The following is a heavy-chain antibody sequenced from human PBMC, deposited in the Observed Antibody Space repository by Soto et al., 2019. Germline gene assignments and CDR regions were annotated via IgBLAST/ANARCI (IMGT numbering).Heavy chain of an antibody. V-gene: IGHV5-51*01. CDR2: IYPGDSDT. D-gene: IGHD2-15*01. CDR3: AIVVVVAATPRPNNWFDP. Sequence: GESLKISCKGSGYSFTSYWIGWVRQMPGKGLEWMGIIYPGDSDTRYSPSFQGQVTISADKSISTAYLQWSSLKASDTAMYYCAIVVVVAATPRPNNWFDPWGQGTLVTVSS. J-gene: IGHJ5*02. CDR1: GYSFTSYW.